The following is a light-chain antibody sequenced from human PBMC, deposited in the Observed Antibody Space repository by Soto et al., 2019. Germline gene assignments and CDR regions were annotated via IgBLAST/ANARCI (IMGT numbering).Light chain of an antibody. V-gene: IGKV3-20*01. CDR3: QQYVAPLT. CDR2: GAS. CDR1: QSFNSIY. Sequence: EIVLTQSPGTLSLSPGERATLSCRASQSFNSIYLAWYQQKPGQAPRLLIYGASSRATGIPDRFSGSGSGTDFTLTISRLEPEDFAVYYCQQYVAPLTFGGGTKVDIK. J-gene: IGKJ4*01.